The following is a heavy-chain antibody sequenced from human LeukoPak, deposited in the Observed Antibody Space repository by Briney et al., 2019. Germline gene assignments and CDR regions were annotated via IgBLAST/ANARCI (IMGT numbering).Heavy chain of an antibody. CDR3: ARTTFWSGRSPDYHHCYMDV. D-gene: IGHD3-3*01. V-gene: IGHV4-59*01. CDR1: GGYITNNY. Sequence: SETMSLTCTISGGYITNNYWSWIRQPPGKGLEWIGYIYYSGGTNYNPSLKSRVTISVDSSKNQFSLKVSFVSAADTAVYYCARTTFWSGRSPDYHHCYMDVWGKGTTVTVSS. J-gene: IGHJ6*03. CDR2: IYYSGGT.